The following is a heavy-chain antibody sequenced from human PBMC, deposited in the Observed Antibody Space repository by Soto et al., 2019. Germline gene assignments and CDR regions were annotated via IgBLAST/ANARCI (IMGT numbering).Heavy chain of an antibody. Sequence: SQTLSLTCAISGDSVSSNSAAWNWIRQSPSRGLEWLGRTYYRSKWYNDYAVSVKSRITINPDTSKNQFSLQLNSVTPEDTAVYYCARGRTLWFGESYYGMDVWGQGTTVTVSS. CDR2: TYYRSKWYN. CDR3: ARGRTLWFGESYYGMDV. D-gene: IGHD3-10*01. J-gene: IGHJ6*02. CDR1: GDSVSSNSAA. V-gene: IGHV6-1*01.